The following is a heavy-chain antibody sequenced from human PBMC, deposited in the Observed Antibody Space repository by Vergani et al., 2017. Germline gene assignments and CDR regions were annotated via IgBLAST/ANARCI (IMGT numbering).Heavy chain of an antibody. CDR3: ARLEGVVVVAATV. V-gene: IGHV5-51*01. J-gene: IGHJ4*02. CDR1: GYSFTSYW. Sequence: EVQLVQSGAEVKKPGESLTISCKGSGYSFTSYWIGWVRQMTGKGLEWMGNIYPGDSDTRYSPSFQGKVTISADKSISTVYLQWSSLKASDTAMYYCARLEGVVVVAATVWGQGTLVTVSS. CDR2: IYPGDSDT. D-gene: IGHD2-15*01.